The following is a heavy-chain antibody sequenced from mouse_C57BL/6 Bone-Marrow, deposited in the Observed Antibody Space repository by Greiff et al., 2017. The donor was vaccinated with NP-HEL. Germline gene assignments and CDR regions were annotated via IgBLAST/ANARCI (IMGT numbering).Heavy chain of an antibody. D-gene: IGHD2-5*01. J-gene: IGHJ2*01. CDR3: ARHGRGDSNHFDY. CDR2: ISSGGSST. Sequence: EVQGVESGGDLVKPGGSLKLSCAASGFTFSSYGMSWVRQSPDKRLEWVATISSGGSSTYYPDSVKGRFTISRDNAKTTLYLQMSSLKSEDTAMYYCARHGRGDSNHFDYWGQGTTLTVSS. CDR1: GFTFSSYG. V-gene: IGHV5-6*01.